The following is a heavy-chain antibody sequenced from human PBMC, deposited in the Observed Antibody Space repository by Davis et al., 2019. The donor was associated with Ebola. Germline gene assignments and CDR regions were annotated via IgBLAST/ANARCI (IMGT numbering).Heavy chain of an antibody. D-gene: IGHD4-23*01. V-gene: IGHV3-23*01. J-gene: IGHJ4*02. CDR1: GFTFSSYA. CDR3: AKVIGYGGNGDY. Sequence: GESLKISCAASGFTFSSYAMSWVRQAPGKGLEWVSAISGSGGSTYYADSVKGRFTISRDNSKNTLYLQMNSLRAEDTAVYYCAKVIGYGGNGDYWGQGTLVTVSS. CDR2: ISGSGGST.